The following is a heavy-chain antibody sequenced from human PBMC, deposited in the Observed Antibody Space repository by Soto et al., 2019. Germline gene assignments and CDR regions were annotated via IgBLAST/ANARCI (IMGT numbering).Heavy chain of an antibody. Sequence: PSETLSLTCAVSGYSISSGYYWGWIRQPPGKGLEWIGSIYHSGSTYYNPSLKSRVTISVDTSKNQFSLKLSSVTAADTAVYYCARDSNSYGYYFDYWGQGTLVTVSS. V-gene: IGHV4-38-2*02. CDR2: IYHSGST. J-gene: IGHJ4*02. CDR3: ARDSNSYGYYFDY. D-gene: IGHD5-18*01. CDR1: GYSISSGYY.